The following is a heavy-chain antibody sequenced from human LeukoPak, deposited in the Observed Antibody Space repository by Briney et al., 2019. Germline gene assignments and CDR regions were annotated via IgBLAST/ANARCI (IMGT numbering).Heavy chain of an antibody. CDR3: VCMSPPAG. J-gene: IGHJ4*02. Sequence: GALRLSCAASGFTFSSYWMHWVRQAPGKGLVWVSRINIDGSTTNYADSVKGRFTISRDNAKNTLYLQMNSLRAEDTAVYYCVCMSPPAGWGQGTPVTVSS. CDR2: INIDGSTT. CDR1: GFTFSSYW. V-gene: IGHV3-74*01.